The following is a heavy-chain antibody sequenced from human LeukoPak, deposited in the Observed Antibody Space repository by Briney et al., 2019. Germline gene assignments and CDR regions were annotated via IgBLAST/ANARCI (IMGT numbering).Heavy chain of an antibody. Sequence: SVKVSCKASGGTFSSYTISWVRQAPGQGLEWMGRIIPILGIANYAQKFQGRVTITADKSTSTAYMELNSLRAEDTAVYYCARSLWFGELSPSGHWGQGTLVTVSS. CDR3: ARSLWFGELSPSGH. J-gene: IGHJ4*02. CDR2: IIPILGIA. D-gene: IGHD3-10*01. V-gene: IGHV1-69*02. CDR1: GGTFSSYT.